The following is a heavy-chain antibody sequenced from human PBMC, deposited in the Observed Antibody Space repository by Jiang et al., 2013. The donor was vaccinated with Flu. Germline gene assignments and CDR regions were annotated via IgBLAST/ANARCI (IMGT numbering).Heavy chain of an antibody. CDR3: AREYSAFDF. CDR2: IHHSGST. V-gene: IGHV4-59*01. Sequence: LLKPSETLSLTCTVSGDSISNYYWHWIRQPPGKGLEWIGYIHHSGSTSYNPSLKSRLTISVDTSKNQSSLRLSSVTAADTAVYYCAREYSAFDFWGQGTMVTVSS. J-gene: IGHJ3*01. CDR1: GDSISNYY. D-gene: IGHD2-21*01.